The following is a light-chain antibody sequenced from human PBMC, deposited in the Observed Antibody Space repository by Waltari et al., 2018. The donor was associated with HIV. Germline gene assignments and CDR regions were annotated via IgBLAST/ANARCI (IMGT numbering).Light chain of an antibody. V-gene: IGKV1-5*03. CDR3: QQYQTYPWT. CDR1: QSVSSW. CDR2: KAS. Sequence: DIQMTQSPSTLSASVGDRVTITCRASQSVSSWLAWYQQKSGKVPKLLIYKASSLESGVPSRFSGSGSGTEFTLTISNLQLDDFASYYCQQYQTYPWTFGQGTKVEIK. J-gene: IGKJ1*01.